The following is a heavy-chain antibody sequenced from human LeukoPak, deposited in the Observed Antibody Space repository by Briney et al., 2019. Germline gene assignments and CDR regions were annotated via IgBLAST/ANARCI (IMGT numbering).Heavy chain of an antibody. CDR2: IYPGDSDA. J-gene: IGHJ4*02. CDR3: AAYGGNSF. Sequence: GESLKVSCEGSGYSFTTYWIGWVRQMPGKGLEWLGIIYPGDSDARYSPSFQGQVTISADKSISTAYLQWSSLKASDTAMYYCAAYGGNSFWGQGTLVTVSS. D-gene: IGHD4-23*01. V-gene: IGHV5-51*01. CDR1: GYSFTTYW.